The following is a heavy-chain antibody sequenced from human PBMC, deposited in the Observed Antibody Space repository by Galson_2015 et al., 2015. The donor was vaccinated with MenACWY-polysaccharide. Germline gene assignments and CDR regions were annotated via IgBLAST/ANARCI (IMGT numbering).Heavy chain of an antibody. J-gene: IGHJ6*02. D-gene: IGHD2-15*01. CDR2: IWYDGSNK. V-gene: IGHV3-33*01. Sequence: SLRLSRAASGFTFSSYGMHWVRQAPGKGLEWVAVIWYDGSNKYYADSVKGRFTISRDNSKNTLYLQMNSLRAEDTAVYYCTRDSGCSGGSCYGEQYGMDVWGQGTTVTVSS. CDR3: TRDSGCSGGSCYGEQYGMDV. CDR1: GFTFSSYG.